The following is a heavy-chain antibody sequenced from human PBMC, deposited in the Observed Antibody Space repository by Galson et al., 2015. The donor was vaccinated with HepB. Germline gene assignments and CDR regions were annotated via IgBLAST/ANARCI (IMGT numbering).Heavy chain of an antibody. V-gene: IGHV3-30-3*01. CDR1: GFTFTNFA. CDR3: ARQVALEWLFYYYGLDI. Sequence: SLRLSCAASGFTFTNFALHWVRPAPGRGLEWVAFISNDGSTQSYADSVKGRFTSSRDNSQKTMFLQMNSLKSEDTAVYYCARQVALEWLFYYYGLDIWGRGTTVTVSS. D-gene: IGHD3-3*01. CDR2: ISNDGSTQ. J-gene: IGHJ6*01.